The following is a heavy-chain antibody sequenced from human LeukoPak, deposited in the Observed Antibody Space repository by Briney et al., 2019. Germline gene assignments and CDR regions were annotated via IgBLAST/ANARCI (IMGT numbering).Heavy chain of an antibody. V-gene: IGHV3-7*01. J-gene: IGHJ4*02. CDR2: IREDGSQK. CDR3: ARGPTNGQALDY. D-gene: IGHD2-8*01. CDR1: GFTFSSSW. Sequence: PGGSLRLSCAASGFTFSSSWMTWVRQAPGKGLEWVASIREDGSQKTSVDPVRGRFTISRDNAKNSVYLQMDSLRAEDTAVYYCARGPTNGQALDYWGQGTLVSVSS.